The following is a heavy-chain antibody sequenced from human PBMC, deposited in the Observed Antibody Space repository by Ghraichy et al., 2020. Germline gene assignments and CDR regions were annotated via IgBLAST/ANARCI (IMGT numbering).Heavy chain of an antibody. CDR3: ARDLEISYYDSRGYYGY. J-gene: IGHJ4*02. CDR2: IKQDGSEK. D-gene: IGHD3-22*01. Sequence: GSLRLSCAASGFTFSNYWMAWVRQAPGKGLEWVANIKQDGSEKFYVDSVKGRFTISRDNAKKSLYLHMNSLRAEDTAVYYCARDLEISYYDSRGYYGYWGQGSLVTVSS. V-gene: IGHV3-7*01. CDR1: GFTFSNYW.